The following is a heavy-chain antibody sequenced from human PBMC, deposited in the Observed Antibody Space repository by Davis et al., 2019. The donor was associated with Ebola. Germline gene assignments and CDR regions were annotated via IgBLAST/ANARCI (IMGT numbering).Heavy chain of an antibody. CDR1: GYSFTSYW. V-gene: IGHV5-51*01. D-gene: IGHD3-22*01. Sequence: GESLKISCAASGYSFTSYWIGWVRQMPGKGLEWMGLIYPGDSDTRYSPSFQGQVTISADKSISTAYLQWSSLKASDTAMYYCARLNRAYYYDSSGYYYFDYWGQGTLVTVSS. J-gene: IGHJ4*02. CDR3: ARLNRAYYYDSSGYYYFDY. CDR2: IYPGDSDT.